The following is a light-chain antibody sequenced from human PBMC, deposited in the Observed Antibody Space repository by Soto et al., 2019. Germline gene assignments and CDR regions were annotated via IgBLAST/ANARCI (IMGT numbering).Light chain of an antibody. CDR3: QQYNSQST. CDR1: QYISSW. J-gene: IGKJ1*01. CDR2: KAS. Sequence: DIQMTQSPSTLSASVGDRVTITCRASQYISSWLAWYQQKPGKAPKLLIYKASSLESGGPSRFSSRGSGTESTLTSSILQPDDLANYYCQQYNSQSTFGQGTKVEIK. V-gene: IGKV1-5*03.